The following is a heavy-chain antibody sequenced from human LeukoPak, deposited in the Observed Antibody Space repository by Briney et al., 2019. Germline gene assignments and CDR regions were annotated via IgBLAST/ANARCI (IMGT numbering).Heavy chain of an antibody. Sequence: SETLSLTCTVSGGSISSYYWSWIRQPPGKGLEWTGYIYYSGSTNYNPSLKSRVTISVDTSKNQFSLKLSSVTAADTAVYYCARGDSGWNLMAFDIWGQGTMVTVSS. V-gene: IGHV4-59*01. CDR3: ARGDSGWNLMAFDI. D-gene: IGHD6-19*01. CDR1: GGSISSYY. CDR2: IYYSGST. J-gene: IGHJ3*02.